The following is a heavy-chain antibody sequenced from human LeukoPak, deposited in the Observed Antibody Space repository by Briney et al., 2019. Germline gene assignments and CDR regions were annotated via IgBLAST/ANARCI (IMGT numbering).Heavy chain of an antibody. CDR3: ARYYIEGRCFDY. V-gene: IGHV1-2*02. CDR2: INPNSGGT. J-gene: IGHJ4*02. D-gene: IGHD3-10*01. CDR1: GYTSTGYY. Sequence: ASVKVSCKASGYTSTGYYMHWVRQAPGQGLEWMGWINPNSGGTNYAQKFQGRVTMTRDTSIRTAYMELSRLRSDDTAMCYCARYYIEGRCFDYWGQGTLVTVSS.